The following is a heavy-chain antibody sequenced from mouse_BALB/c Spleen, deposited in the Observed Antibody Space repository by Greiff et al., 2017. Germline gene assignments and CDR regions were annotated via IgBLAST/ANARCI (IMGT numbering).Heavy chain of an antibody. Sequence: VKLQESGAELVRPGTSVKVSCKASGYAFTNYLIEWVKQRPGQGLEWIGVINPGSGGTNYNEKFKGKATLTADKSSSTAYMQLSSLTSDDSAVYFCARKEMIGYYFDYWGQGTTLTVSS. V-gene: IGHV1-54*03. CDR3: ARKEMIGYYFDY. CDR2: INPGSGGT. CDR1: GYAFTNYL. J-gene: IGHJ2*01. D-gene: IGHD2-4*01.